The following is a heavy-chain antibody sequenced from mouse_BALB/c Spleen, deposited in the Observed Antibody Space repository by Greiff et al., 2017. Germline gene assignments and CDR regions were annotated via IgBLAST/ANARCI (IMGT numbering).Heavy chain of an antibody. CDR2: IWAGGST. J-gene: IGHJ3*01. CDR3: ARDRTTATLAY. Sequence: VMLVESGPGLVAPSQSLSITCTASGFSLTSYGVHWVRQPPGKGLEWLGVIWAGGSTNYNSALMSRMSIITDNSKSQVFLRMNSLQTDDTAMYYCARDRTTATLAYWGQGTLVTVSA. D-gene: IGHD1-2*01. V-gene: IGHV2-9*02. CDR1: GFSLTSYG.